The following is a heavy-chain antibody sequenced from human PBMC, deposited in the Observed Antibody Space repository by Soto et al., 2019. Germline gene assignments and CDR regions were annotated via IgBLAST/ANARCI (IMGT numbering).Heavy chain of an antibody. CDR3: ARERSRYDRSGYYRPDY. Sequence: SVKVSCKASGDTFIIYAISWVRQAPGQGLEWMGGIIPILGTPNYAQKFQGRVTITADKSTSTAYMELSSLRSEDTAVYYCARERSRYDRSGYYRPDYWGQGTLVTVSS. CDR1: GDTFIIYA. J-gene: IGHJ4*02. D-gene: IGHD3-22*01. CDR2: IIPILGTP. V-gene: IGHV1-69*10.